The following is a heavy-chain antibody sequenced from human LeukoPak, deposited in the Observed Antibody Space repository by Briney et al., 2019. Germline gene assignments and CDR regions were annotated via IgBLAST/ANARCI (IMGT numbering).Heavy chain of an antibody. CDR1: GGSISSYY. J-gene: IGHJ4*02. D-gene: IGHD5-12*01. CDR3: ARLPGYSGYVASFFFDY. CDR2: IYYSGST. Sequence: SETLSLTCTVSGGSISSYYWSWSRQPPGKGLEWIAYIYYSGSTNYNPSLKSRVTISVDTSKNQFSLKLSSVTAADTAVYYCARLPGYSGYVASFFFDYWGQGTLVTVSS. V-gene: IGHV4-59*08.